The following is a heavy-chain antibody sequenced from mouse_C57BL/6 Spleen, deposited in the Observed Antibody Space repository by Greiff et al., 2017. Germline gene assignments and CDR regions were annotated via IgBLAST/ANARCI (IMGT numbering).Heavy chain of an antibody. Sequence: EVQLQQSGAELVKPGASVKLSCTASGFNIKDYYMHWVKQRTEQGLEWIGRIDPEDGETKYAPKFPGKATITADTSSNTAYLQLSSLTSEDTAVYYCARRANYDYEGAYWGQGTLVTVSA. J-gene: IGHJ3*01. CDR3: ARRANYDYEGAY. CDR2: IDPEDGET. D-gene: IGHD2-4*01. V-gene: IGHV14-2*01. CDR1: GFNIKDYY.